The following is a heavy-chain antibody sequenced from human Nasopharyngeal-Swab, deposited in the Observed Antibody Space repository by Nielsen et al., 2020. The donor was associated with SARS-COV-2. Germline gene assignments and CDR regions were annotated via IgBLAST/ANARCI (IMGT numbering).Heavy chain of an antibody. D-gene: IGHD3-10*01. V-gene: IGHV3-33*06. Sequence: WIRQPPGKGLEWVAVIWYDGSNKYYADSVKGRFTISRDNSKNTLYLQMNSLRAEDTAVYYCAKAIWFGELEAYMGVWGKGTTVTVSS. CDR2: IWYDGSNK. CDR3: AKAIWFGELEAYMGV. J-gene: IGHJ6*03.